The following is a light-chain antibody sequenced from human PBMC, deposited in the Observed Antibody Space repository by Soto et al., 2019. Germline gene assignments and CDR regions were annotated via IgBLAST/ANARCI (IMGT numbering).Light chain of an antibody. CDR1: RSKIGSNT. J-gene: IGLJ1*01. V-gene: IGLV1-44*01. CDR3: AAWDDSLNGYV. CDR2: SNI. Sequence: QSVLTQPPSASGTPGQRVTISCSGSRSKIGSNTVSWYQQFPGTAPKLLIYSNIQRPSGVPDRFSGSKSGTSASLDISGLQSEHEADYYCAAWDDSLNGYVFGTGTKLTVL.